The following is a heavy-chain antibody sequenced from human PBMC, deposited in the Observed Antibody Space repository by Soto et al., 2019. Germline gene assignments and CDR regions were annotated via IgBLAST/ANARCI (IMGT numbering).Heavy chain of an antibody. CDR1: GFAISSTYS. CDR2: ISLSGRT. Sequence: ASETLSLTWLVSGFAISSTYSWGWIRPPPGKRLEWSGSISLSGRTSYSPPLTSRFSISVCTRTNQVSPRLTSVSAAATPASLCARVDMVVSDSDHFGVDVWGHVTTVTVSS. J-gene: IGHJ6*02. V-gene: IGHV4-38-2*02. CDR3: ARVDMVVSDSDHFGVDV. D-gene: IGHD5-12*01.